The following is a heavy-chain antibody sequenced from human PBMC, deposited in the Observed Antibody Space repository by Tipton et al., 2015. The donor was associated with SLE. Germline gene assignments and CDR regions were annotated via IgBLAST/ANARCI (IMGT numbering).Heavy chain of an antibody. CDR2: IYYSGST. V-gene: IGHV4-39*01. D-gene: IGHD4-23*01. CDR3: AREYGGNSDDAFDI. CDR1: GGSISSSTYY. Sequence: TLSLTCTVSGGSISSSTYYWGWIRQPPGKGLEWIGSIYYSGSTYYNPSLKSRVTISVDSSKNQFSLQLNSVTPEDTAVYYCAREYGGNSDDAFDIWGQGTMVTVSS. J-gene: IGHJ3*02.